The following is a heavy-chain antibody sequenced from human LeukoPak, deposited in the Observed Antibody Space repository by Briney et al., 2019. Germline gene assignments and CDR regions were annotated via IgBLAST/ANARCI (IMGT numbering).Heavy chain of an antibody. D-gene: IGHD3-10*01. CDR3: ARVHYYGSWSYYDM. Sequence: GGSLRLSCVASGFTFSGHSMSWVPQAPGQGLEWVSSIYIDGHSTFFADSVKGRFTISRDNSKNTVYLQMNSLKAEDTAVYYCARVHYYGSWSYYDMRGPGTLVTVSS. V-gene: IGHV3-23*05. J-gene: IGHJ4*02. CDR2: IYIDGHST. CDR1: GFTFSGHS.